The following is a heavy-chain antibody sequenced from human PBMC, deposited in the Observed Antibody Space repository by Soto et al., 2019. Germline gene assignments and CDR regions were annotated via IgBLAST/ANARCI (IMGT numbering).Heavy chain of an antibody. CDR3: ARMWRARAPYCYYGMDV. CDR1: GESFSGYY. V-gene: IGHV4-34*01. Sequence: SETLSLTCAVYGESFSGYYWSWIRQPPGKGLEWLGEINHSGSTNYNPSLKSRVTISVDTSKSQFSLKLSSVTAADTAVYYCARMWRARAPYCYYGMDVLGQGTMVTISS. D-gene: IGHD2-21*01. CDR2: INHSGST. J-gene: IGHJ6*02.